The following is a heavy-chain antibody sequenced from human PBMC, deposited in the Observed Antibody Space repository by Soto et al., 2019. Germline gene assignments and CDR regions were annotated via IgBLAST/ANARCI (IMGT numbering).Heavy chain of an antibody. Sequence: GSLLRSCSASGFAFSNYEMNWVRQAPGKGLEWVSYISLSGSTIYYADSVKGRFTISRDDAKDSLYLEMDSLRADDTAVYYCARESFSASPNFFDYWGQGTLVTVYS. V-gene: IGHV3-48*03. J-gene: IGHJ4*02. CDR3: ARESFSASPNFFDY. D-gene: IGHD1-26*01. CDR2: ISLSGSTI. CDR1: GFAFSNYE.